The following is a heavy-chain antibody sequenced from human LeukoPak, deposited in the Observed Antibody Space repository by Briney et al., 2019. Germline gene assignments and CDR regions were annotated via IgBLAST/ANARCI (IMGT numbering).Heavy chain of an antibody. J-gene: IGHJ4*02. D-gene: IGHD6-19*01. CDR1: GFTFDDYA. CDR3: AREISVAGTGFDY. Sequence: GRSLRLSCAASGFTFDDYAMHWVRQAPGKGLEWVSGISWNSGSIGYADSVKGRFTISRHNSKNTLYLQMNSLRAEATAVYYWAREISVAGTGFDYFGQGTLGTVSS. CDR2: ISWNSGSI. V-gene: IGHV3-9*01.